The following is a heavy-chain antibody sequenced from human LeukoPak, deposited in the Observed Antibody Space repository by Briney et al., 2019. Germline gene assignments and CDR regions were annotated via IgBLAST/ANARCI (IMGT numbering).Heavy chain of an antibody. J-gene: IGHJ4*02. CDR1: GFTFSSYG. CDR3: ATHRGYSYGTAEDFDY. Sequence: PGRSLRLSCAASGFTFSSYGMHWVRQAPGKGLEWVAVISYDGSNKYYADSVKGRFTISRDNSKNTLYLQMNSLRAEDTALYYCATHRGYSYGTAEDFDYWGQGTLVTVSS. V-gene: IGHV3-30*03. CDR2: ISYDGSNK. D-gene: IGHD5-18*01.